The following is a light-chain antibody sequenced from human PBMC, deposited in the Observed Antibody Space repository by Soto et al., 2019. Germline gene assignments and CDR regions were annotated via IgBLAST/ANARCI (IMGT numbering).Light chain of an antibody. CDR3: ASYTSSDTVA. V-gene: IGLV2-14*01. Sequence: QSALTQPASVSGSPGQSITISCTGTSSDVGGYNYVSWYQQLPGKAPKVMIYDVSNRPSGISNRFSGSKSGNTASLTISGLQAEDEADYYCASYTSSDTVAFGGGTKLTVL. CDR1: SSDVGGYNY. CDR2: DVS. J-gene: IGLJ2*01.